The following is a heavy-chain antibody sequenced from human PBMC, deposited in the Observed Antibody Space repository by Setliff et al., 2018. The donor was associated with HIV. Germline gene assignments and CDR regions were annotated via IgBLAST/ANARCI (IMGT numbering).Heavy chain of an antibody. J-gene: IGHJ3*02. Sequence: ESGPTLVNPTETLTLTCTVSGFSLSNARMGVSWIRQPPGKALEWLAHIFSNDEKSYSTSLKSRLTISKDTSKSQVVLTMTNMDPVDTATYYCARIWSPITMVRGAKNRLGAFDIWGQGTMVTVSS. V-gene: IGHV2-26*01. CDR3: ARIWSPITMVRGAKNRLGAFDI. CDR2: IFSNDEK. D-gene: IGHD3-10*01. CDR1: GFSLSNARMG.